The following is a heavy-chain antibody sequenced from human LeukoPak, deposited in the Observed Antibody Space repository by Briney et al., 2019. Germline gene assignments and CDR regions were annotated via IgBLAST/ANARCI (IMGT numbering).Heavy chain of an antibody. D-gene: IGHD2-2*01. V-gene: IGHV4-30-2*01. J-gene: IGHJ3*02. Sequence: SETLSLTCTVSGGSISSGGYYWSWIRQPPGKGLEWIGYIYHSGSTYYNPSLKSRVTISVDRSKNQFSLKLSSVTAADTAVYYCASYCSSTSCYHDAFDIWGQGTMVTVSS. CDR2: IYHSGST. CDR1: GGSISSGGYY. CDR3: ASYCSSTSCYHDAFDI.